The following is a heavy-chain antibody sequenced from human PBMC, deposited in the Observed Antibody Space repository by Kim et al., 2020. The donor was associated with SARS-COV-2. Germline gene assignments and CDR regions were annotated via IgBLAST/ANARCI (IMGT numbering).Heavy chain of an antibody. CDR1: GYTFTGYY. D-gene: IGHD2-2*01. V-gene: IGHV1-2*06. J-gene: IGHJ4*02. Sequence: ASVKVSCKASGYTFTGYYMHWVRQAPGQGLEWMGRINPNSGGTNYAHKFQGRVTMTRDTSISTAYMELSRLRSDDTAVYYCASVPRVGYCSSTSCSTGYWGQGTLVTVSS. CDR2: INPNSGGT. CDR3: ASVPRVGYCSSTSCSTGY.